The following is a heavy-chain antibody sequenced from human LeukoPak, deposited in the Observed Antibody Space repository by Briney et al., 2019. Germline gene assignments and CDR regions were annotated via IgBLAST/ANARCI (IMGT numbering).Heavy chain of an antibody. Sequence: PGGSLRLSCAASGFTVSNNYLSWVRQAPGKGPEWVSVIYSGGATHYADSVKGRFTISRDNSKNTLYLQMSSLRAEDTAVYYCARGVPSPFPDPFDHWGQGTLVTVSS. D-gene: IGHD6-6*01. J-gene: IGHJ4*02. CDR1: GFTVSNNY. CDR2: IYSGGAT. V-gene: IGHV3-66*02. CDR3: ARGVPSPFPDPFDH.